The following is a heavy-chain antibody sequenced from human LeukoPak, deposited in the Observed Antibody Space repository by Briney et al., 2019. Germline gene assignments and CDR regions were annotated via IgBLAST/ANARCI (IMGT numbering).Heavy chain of an antibody. Sequence: GASVKVSCKASGGTFSSYAISWVRQAPAQGLEWMGGIIPIFGTANYAQKFQGRVTITADESTSTAYMELSSLRSEDTAVYYCARLLYCSGGSCYSRYNGDAFHIWGQGTMVTVSS. CDR3: ARLLYCSGGSCYSRYNGDAFHI. D-gene: IGHD2-15*01. CDR2: IIPIFGTA. CDR1: GGTFSSYA. V-gene: IGHV1-69*01. J-gene: IGHJ3*02.